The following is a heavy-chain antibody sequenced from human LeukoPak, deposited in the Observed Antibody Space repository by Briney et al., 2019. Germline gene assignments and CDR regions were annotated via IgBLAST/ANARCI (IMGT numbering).Heavy chain of an antibody. J-gene: IGHJ4*02. Sequence: GGSLRLSCTASGFTFNTYTMNWVRQAPGKGLQWVSSIIPNSNYKYHEDSVRGRFIISRDNAKNSLYLQMDSLRAEDTAIYYCATDPSYSGTAYFNFWGQGTLVTVSS. CDR1: GFTFNTYT. D-gene: IGHD1-26*01. V-gene: IGHV3-21*01. CDR2: IIPNSNYK. CDR3: ATDPSYSGTAYFNF.